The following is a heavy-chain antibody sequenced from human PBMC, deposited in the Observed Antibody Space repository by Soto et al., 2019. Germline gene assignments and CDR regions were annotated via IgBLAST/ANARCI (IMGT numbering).Heavy chain of an antibody. J-gene: IGHJ5*02. CDR2: IKSDGSST. D-gene: IGHD4-17*01. CDR3: AKDYGDYSNWFDP. CDR1: GFTFSSYW. Sequence: GGSLRLSCAASGFTFSSYWMHWVRQAPGKGLVWVSRIKSDGSSTNYADSVKGRFTISRDNAKNTLYLQMNSLRAEDTAVYYCAKDYGDYSNWFDPWGQGTLVTVSS. V-gene: IGHV3-74*01.